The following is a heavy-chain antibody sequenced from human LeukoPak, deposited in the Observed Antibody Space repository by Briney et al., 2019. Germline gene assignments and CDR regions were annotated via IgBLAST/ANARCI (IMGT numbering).Heavy chain of an antibody. J-gene: IGHJ4*02. CDR3: ARRGDAVGGTLPQSLDY. Sequence: GGSLRLSCAASGFTFSSYGMHWVRQAPGEGLEWVAAIGSGGNNENYVDSVKGRFTISRDNSKNTLYLQMNSLRAEDTAVYYCARRGDAVGGTLPQSLDYWGQGTLVTVSS. D-gene: IGHD6-19*01. V-gene: IGHV3-33*01. CDR1: GFTFSSYG. CDR2: IGSGGNNE.